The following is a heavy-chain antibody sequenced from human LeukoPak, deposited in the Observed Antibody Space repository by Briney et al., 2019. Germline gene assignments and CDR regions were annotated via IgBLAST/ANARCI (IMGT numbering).Heavy chain of an antibody. CDR3: AREVVNKNTYYSGSGSYMDY. D-gene: IGHD3-10*01. V-gene: IGHV3-21*01. Sequence: GGSLRLSCAASGFTFSSYSMNWIRQAPGKGLEWVSSMGSSSSYIYYADSVKGRFTISRDNAKNSLYLQMNSLRAEDTAVYYCAREVVNKNTYYSGSGSYMDYWGQGTLVTVSS. J-gene: IGHJ4*02. CDR1: GFTFSSYS. CDR2: MGSSSSYI.